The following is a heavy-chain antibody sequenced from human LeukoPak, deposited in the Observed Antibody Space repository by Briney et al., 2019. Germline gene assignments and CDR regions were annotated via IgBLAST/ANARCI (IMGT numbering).Heavy chain of an antibody. CDR1: GASISSYF. D-gene: IGHD3-16*01. CDR3: AKDDYWDAFGV. Sequence: SETLSLTCTVSGASISSYFWSWIRQPAGKGLEWIGRINTSGSTNYNPSLKGRVTMSVDTSNNQFSLKLSSVTAADTAIYYCAKDDYWDAFGVWGQGTMVTVSS. V-gene: IGHV4-4*07. J-gene: IGHJ3*01. CDR2: INTSGST.